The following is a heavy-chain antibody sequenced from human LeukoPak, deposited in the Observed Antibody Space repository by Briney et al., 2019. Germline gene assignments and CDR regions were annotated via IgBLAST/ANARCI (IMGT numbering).Heavy chain of an antibody. CDR3: AKEGPYCGGDCYGVFDY. J-gene: IGHJ4*02. Sequence: GGSLRLSCAASGFTFSGYTMNWVRQALGQGLEWVSTISDPHSGSQTHYADSVKGRFTISRDDSQNTVYLQMDSLRAEDTAVYYCAKEGPYCGGDCYGVFDYWGQGTLVTVSS. CDR1: GFTFSGYT. CDR2: ISDPHSGSQT. V-gene: IGHV3-23*01. D-gene: IGHD2-21*02.